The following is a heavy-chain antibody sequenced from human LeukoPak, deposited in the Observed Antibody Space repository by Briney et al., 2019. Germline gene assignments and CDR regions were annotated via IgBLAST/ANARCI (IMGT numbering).Heavy chain of an antibody. V-gene: IGHV3-30*04. CDR2: VNGDGSYT. Sequence: GGSLRLSRAVSGFTFSAHDMHWVHQPPGKGLDWVAVVNGDGSYTSYAASVKGRFTISRDNSKNTVVLQMNSLSVDDAAIYYCARQSLAASGLDSWGQGTLVTVSS. CDR3: ARQSLAASGLDS. CDR1: GFTFSAHD. J-gene: IGHJ4*02. D-gene: IGHD6-13*01.